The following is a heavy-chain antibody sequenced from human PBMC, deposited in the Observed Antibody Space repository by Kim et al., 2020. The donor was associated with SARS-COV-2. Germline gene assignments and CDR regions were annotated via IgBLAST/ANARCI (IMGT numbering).Heavy chain of an antibody. D-gene: IGHD6-6*01. CDR3: ARDWPTIAARPNFDY. J-gene: IGHJ4*02. V-gene: IGHV3-48*03. CDR1: GFTFSSYE. Sequence: GGSLRLSCAASGFTFSSYEMNWVRQAPGKGLEWVSYISSSGSTIYYADSVKGPFTISRDNDKNSQYLQMNSLRAEDTAVYYCARDWPTIAARPNFDYWGQGTLVTVSS. CDR2: ISSSGSTI.